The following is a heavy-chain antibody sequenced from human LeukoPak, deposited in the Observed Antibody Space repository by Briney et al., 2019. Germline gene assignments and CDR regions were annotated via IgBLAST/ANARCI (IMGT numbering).Heavy chain of an antibody. Sequence: GGSLRLSCAASGFTFSSYAMSWVRQAPGKGLEWVSAISGSGGSTYYADSVKGRFTISRDNSKNTLYLQMNSLRAEDTAVYYCANFMGAFIYSGSYYDAFDIWGQGTMVTVSS. CDR3: ANFMGAFIYSGSYYDAFDI. D-gene: IGHD1-26*01. J-gene: IGHJ3*02. CDR2: ISGSGGST. V-gene: IGHV3-23*01. CDR1: GFTFSSYA.